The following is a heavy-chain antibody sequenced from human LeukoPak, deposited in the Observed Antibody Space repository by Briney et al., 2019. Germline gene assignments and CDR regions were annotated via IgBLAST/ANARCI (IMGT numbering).Heavy chain of an antibody. J-gene: IGHJ4*02. CDR2: ISSSGTTM. D-gene: IGHD4-23*01. CDR3: ADSPGGNSVIGQ. Sequence: GGSLRLSCAASGFTFSSYEMNWVRQAPGKGLEWVSYISSSGTTMYYADSVKGRFTISRDNAKNSLYLQMNSLRAEDTAVYYCADSPGGNSVIGQWGKGTLVTVSS. CDR1: GFTFSSYE. V-gene: IGHV3-48*03.